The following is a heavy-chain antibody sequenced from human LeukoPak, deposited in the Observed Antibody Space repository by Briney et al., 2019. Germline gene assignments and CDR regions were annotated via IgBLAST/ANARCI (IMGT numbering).Heavy chain of an antibody. CDR2: ISAYNGNT. D-gene: IGHD6-19*01. Sequence: ASVKVSCKASGYTFTSYGISWVRQAPGQGLEWMGWISAYNGNTNYAQKLQGRVTMTTDTSTRTAYMELRSLRSDDTAVYYCARETYSAVAGFAYYYYGMDVWGKGTTVTVSS. CDR1: GYTFTSYG. CDR3: ARETYSAVAGFAYYYYGMDV. V-gene: IGHV1-18*04. J-gene: IGHJ6*04.